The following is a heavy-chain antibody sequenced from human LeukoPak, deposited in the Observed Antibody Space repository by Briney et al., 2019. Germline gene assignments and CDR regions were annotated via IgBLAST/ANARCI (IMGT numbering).Heavy chain of an antibody. CDR2: ISGSGGST. CDR3: AKSGSSGSAFDY. CDR1: GFTFSSYA. V-gene: IGHV3-23*01. Sequence: PGGSLRLSCAASGFTFSSYAMSWVRQAPGKGLEWVSSISGSGGSTYYADSVKGRFSISRDNSKNTLYLQMNSLRAEDTAVYYCAKSGSSGSAFDYWGQGTLVTVSS. D-gene: IGHD6-19*01. J-gene: IGHJ4*02.